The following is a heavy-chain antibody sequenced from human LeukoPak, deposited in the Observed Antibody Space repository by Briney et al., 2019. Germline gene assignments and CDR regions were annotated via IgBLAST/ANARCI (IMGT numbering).Heavy chain of an antibody. D-gene: IGHD1-26*01. CDR1: GGSISSSSYY. V-gene: IGHV4-39*01. Sequence: SETLSLTCTVSGGSISSSSYYWGWIRQPPGKGLEWIGSMYYSGTTYYNPSLKSRVTISVDTSKNQFSLKLSSVTAADTAVYYCARHRYRSWSDWIDPWGQGTLVTVSS. CDR2: MYYSGTT. CDR3: ARHRYRSWSDWIDP. J-gene: IGHJ5*02.